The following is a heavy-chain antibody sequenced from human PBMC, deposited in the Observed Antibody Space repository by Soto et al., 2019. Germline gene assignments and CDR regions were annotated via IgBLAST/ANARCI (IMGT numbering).Heavy chain of an antibody. CDR1: GFTFSSYA. Sequence: GGSLRLSCAASGFTFSSYAMSWVRQSPGKGLECVSIISGNSDITYYADSVKGRFAIFRDNSENTLFLHMNNLRAEDTAVYYCAKGNSGTYPFDYWGQGTPVTVSS. CDR3: AKGNSGTYPFDY. V-gene: IGHV3-23*01. CDR2: ISGNSDIT. D-gene: IGHD5-12*01. J-gene: IGHJ4*02.